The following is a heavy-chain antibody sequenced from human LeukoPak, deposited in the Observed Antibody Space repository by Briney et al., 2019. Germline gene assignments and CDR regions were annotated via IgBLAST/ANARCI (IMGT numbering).Heavy chain of an antibody. CDR1: GGTFSSYA. J-gene: IGHJ4*02. CDR3: ARDDALVVPAARLDY. Sequence: ASVKVSCKASGGTFSSYAISWVRQAPGQGLEWMGGIIPIFGTANYAQKFQGRVTITADKSTSTVYMELSSLRSEDTAVYYCARDDALVVPAARLDYWGQGTLVTVSS. D-gene: IGHD2-2*01. CDR2: IIPIFGTA. V-gene: IGHV1-69*06.